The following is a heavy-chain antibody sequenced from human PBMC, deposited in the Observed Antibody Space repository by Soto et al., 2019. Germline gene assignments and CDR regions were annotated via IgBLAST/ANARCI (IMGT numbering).Heavy chain of an antibody. Sequence: GGSLRLSCAASGFTFSSYAMSWVRQAPGKGLEWVSAISGSGGSTYYADSVKGRFTISRDNSKNTLYLQMNSLRAEDTAVYYCAKTTCSSTSCNYYYYYGMDVWGQGTTVTVSS. CDR3: AKTTCSSTSCNYYYYYGMDV. D-gene: IGHD2-2*01. CDR1: GFTFSSYA. V-gene: IGHV3-23*01. CDR2: ISGSGGST. J-gene: IGHJ6*02.